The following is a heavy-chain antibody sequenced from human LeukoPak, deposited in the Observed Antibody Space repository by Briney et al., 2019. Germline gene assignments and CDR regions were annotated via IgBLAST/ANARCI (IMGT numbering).Heavy chain of an antibody. CDR3: ARGTLAVAGIFDY. D-gene: IGHD6-19*01. V-gene: IGHV4-59*08. Sequence: SETLSLTCTVSGGSISSYYWSWIRQAPGKGLEWIGFIYHSGSTDYNPSLKSRLTISVDTSKNQFSLRLTSMTATDTAVYYCARGTLAVAGIFDYWGQGILVTVSS. CDR1: GGSISSYY. CDR2: IYHSGST. J-gene: IGHJ4*02.